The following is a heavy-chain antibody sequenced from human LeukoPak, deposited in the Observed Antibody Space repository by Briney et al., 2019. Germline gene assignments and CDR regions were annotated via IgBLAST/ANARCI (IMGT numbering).Heavy chain of an antibody. D-gene: IGHD2-15*01. CDR2: ISGSGGST. V-gene: IGHV3-23*01. CDR3: ATRYCSGGSCYPYYFDY. Sequence: GGSLRLSCAASGFTSSSYAMSWVRQAPGKGLEWVSAISGSGGSTYYADSVKGRFTISRDNSKNTLYLQMNSLRAEDTAVYYCATRYCSGGSCYPYYFDYWGQGTLVTVSS. J-gene: IGHJ4*02. CDR1: GFTSSSYA.